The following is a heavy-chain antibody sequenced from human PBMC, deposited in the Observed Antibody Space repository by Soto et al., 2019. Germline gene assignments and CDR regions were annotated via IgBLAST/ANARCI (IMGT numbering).Heavy chain of an antibody. V-gene: IGHV1-18*01. CDR1: GYTFTSYG. CDR2: ISAYNGNT. D-gene: IGHD2-15*01. Sequence: QVQLVQSGAEVKKPGASVKVSCKASGYTFTSYGIIWVRQAPGQGLEWMGWISAYNGNTNYAQKLKGRVTMTTDTSKSTGYMELRSLRSDDTAVYYCAGVVGTGYCSGGSCYYWFDPWGQGTLVTVSS. CDR3: AGVVGTGYCSGGSCYYWFDP. J-gene: IGHJ5*02.